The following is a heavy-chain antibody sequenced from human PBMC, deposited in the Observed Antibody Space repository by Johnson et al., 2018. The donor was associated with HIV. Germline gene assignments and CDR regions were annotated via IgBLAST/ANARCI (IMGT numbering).Heavy chain of an antibody. CDR2: IWYDGSNK. Sequence: QMQLVESGGGVVQPGRSLRLSCAASGFTFDTYGMHWVRQAPGKGLEWVAVIWYDGSNKYYADSVKGRFTISRDNSNNTRYLQMNSQRAEDTAVYYCAKDGGCSTSCIDAFDIWGQGTMVTVSS. D-gene: IGHD2-2*01. V-gene: IGHV3-33*06. J-gene: IGHJ3*02. CDR1: GFTFDTYG. CDR3: AKDGGCSTSCIDAFDI.